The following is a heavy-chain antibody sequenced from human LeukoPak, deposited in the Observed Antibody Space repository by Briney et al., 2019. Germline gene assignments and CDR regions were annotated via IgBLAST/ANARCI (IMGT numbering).Heavy chain of an antibody. Sequence: GASVKVSCKASGYTFTSYDINWVRQATGQGLEWMGWMNPNSGNTGYAQKFQGRVTMTRNTSISTAYMELSSLRCEDTAVYYCARDYDSSGYYYGYWGQGTLVTVSS. V-gene: IGHV1-8*01. CDR3: ARDYDSSGYYYGY. J-gene: IGHJ4*02. D-gene: IGHD3-22*01. CDR2: MNPNSGNT. CDR1: GYTFTSYD.